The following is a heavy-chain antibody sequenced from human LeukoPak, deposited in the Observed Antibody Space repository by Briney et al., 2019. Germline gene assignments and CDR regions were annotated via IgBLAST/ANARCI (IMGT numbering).Heavy chain of an antibody. CDR2: ISSSSSYI. CDR1: GFTFSDYY. CDR3: ARVGDSSGYYSHLDY. V-gene: IGHV3-11*06. Sequence: PGGSLRLSCAASGFTFSDYYMSWIRQAPGKGLEWVSSISSSSSYIYYADSVKGRFTISRDNAKNSLYLQMNSLRAEDTAVYYCARVGDSSGYYSHLDYWGQGTLVTVSS. D-gene: IGHD3-22*01. J-gene: IGHJ4*02.